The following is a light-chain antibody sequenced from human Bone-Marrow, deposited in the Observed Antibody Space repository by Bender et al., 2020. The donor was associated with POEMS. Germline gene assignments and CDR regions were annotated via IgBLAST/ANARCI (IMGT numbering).Light chain of an antibody. CDR1: SSDIGTYKH. V-gene: IGLV2-14*01. Sequence: QSVLTQPASVSGSPGQSITISCTGTSSDIGTYKHVSWYQQPPGKAPKLIISEVSNRPSGVSNRFSGSKTGNTAYLTISGLQAEDEADYYSITYTSSNTWVFGGGSKRAVL. J-gene: IGLJ3*02. CDR3: ITYTSSNTWV. CDR2: EVS.